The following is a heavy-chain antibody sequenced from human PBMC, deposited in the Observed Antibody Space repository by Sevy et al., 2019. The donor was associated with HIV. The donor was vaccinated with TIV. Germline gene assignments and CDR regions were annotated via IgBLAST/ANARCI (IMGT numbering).Heavy chain of an antibody. CDR3: ARGVFTMIRGVINCFDP. Sequence: SETLSLTCAVYGGSFSGYYWSWIRQPPGKGLEWIGEINHSGSTNYNPSLKSRVTISVDTSKNQFSLKLNSVTAAETAVYYCARGVFTMIRGVINCFDPWGQGTLVTVSS. CDR1: GGSFSGYY. CDR2: INHSGST. J-gene: IGHJ5*02. D-gene: IGHD3-10*01. V-gene: IGHV4-34*01.